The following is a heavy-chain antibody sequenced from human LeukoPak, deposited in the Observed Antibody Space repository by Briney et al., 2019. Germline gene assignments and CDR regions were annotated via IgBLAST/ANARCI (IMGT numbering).Heavy chain of an antibody. V-gene: IGHV1-2*02. CDR3: ARDGGSSSHYNWFDP. J-gene: IGHJ5*02. Sequence: ASVKVSCKASGYTFTGYYMHWVRQAPGQGLEWMGWINPNSGGTNYAQKFQGRVTMTRDTSISTAYMEPSRLRSDDTAVYYCARDGGSSSHYNWFDPWGQGTLVTVSS. D-gene: IGHD6-6*01. CDR1: GYTFTGYY. CDR2: INPNSGGT.